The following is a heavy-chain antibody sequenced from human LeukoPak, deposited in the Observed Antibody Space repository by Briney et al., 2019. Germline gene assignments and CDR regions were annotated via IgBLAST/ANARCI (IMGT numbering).Heavy chain of an antibody. CDR1: GFSVSSNY. D-gene: IGHD3-10*01. CDR3: ARGWGFRGTFDY. V-gene: IGHV3-53*01. Sequence: GSLRLSCAASGFSVSSNYMGWVRQAPGKGLEWASVISTGGSTYYADSVKGRFTISRDDSKNMLYLEMNSLRTEDTAVYFCARGWGFRGTFDYWGQGTLVTVSS. J-gene: IGHJ4*02. CDR2: ISTGGST.